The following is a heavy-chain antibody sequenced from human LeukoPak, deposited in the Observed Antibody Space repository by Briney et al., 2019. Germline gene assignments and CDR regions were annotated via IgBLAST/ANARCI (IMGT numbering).Heavy chain of an antibody. J-gene: IGHJ6*03. CDR2: ISSSSSYI. Sequence: GGSLRLSCAASGFTFSSYSINWVRQAPGKGLEWVSCISSSSSYIYYADSVEGRFTISRENAKNSLYLQMNSLRAEDTAVYYCARELLTYSNHKLGHYMDVWGKGTTVTVSS. CDR1: GFTFSSYS. V-gene: IGHV3-21*01. CDR3: ARELLTYSNHKLGHYMDV. D-gene: IGHD4-11*01.